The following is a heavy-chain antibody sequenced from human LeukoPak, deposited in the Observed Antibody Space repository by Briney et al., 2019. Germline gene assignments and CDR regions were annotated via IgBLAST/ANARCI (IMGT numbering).Heavy chain of an antibody. D-gene: IGHD6-25*01. CDR3: ARGQRREAFDI. V-gene: IGHV4-34*01. Sequence: SETLSLTCAVYGGSFSGYYWSWIRQPPGKGLEWIGEINHSGSTNYNPSLKSRVTISVDTSKNQFSLKLSSVTAADTAVYYCARGQRREAFDIWGQGTMVTVSS. CDR1: GGSFSGYY. J-gene: IGHJ3*02. CDR2: INHSGST.